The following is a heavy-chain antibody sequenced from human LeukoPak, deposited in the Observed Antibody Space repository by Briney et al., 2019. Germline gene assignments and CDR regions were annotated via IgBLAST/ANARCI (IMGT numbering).Heavy chain of an antibody. D-gene: IGHD6-13*01. CDR2: INPSGGST. CDR1: GYTFTSYY. Sequence: GASVKVSCTASGYTFTSYYMHWVRQAPGQGLEWMGIINPSGGSTSYAQKFQGRVTMTRDMSTSTVYMELSSLRSEDTAVYYCARRSSRVAAAGYNWFDPWGQGTLVTVSS. V-gene: IGHV1-46*01. CDR3: ARRSSRVAAAGYNWFDP. J-gene: IGHJ5*02.